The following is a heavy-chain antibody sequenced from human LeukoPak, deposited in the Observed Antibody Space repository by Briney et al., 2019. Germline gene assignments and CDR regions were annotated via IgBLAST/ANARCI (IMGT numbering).Heavy chain of an antibody. J-gene: IGHJ4*02. CDR1: GGSITPYY. CDR3: AGGKPDFSDYFDY. CDR2: IYTSGPT. Sequence: SETLSLTCTVSGGSITPYYWNWIRQTAGKGLQWIGRIYTSGPTNYNPSLNSRVTMSIDASKNQFSLRLTSVTAADTAVYYCAGGKPDFSDYFDYGGQGALVTVSS. V-gene: IGHV4-4*07. D-gene: IGHD3-16*01.